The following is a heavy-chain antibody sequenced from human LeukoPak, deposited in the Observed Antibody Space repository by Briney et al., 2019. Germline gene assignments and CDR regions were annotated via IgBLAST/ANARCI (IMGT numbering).Heavy chain of an antibody. V-gene: IGHV4-34*01. D-gene: IGHD3-22*01. Sequence: PSETLSLTCAVYGGSFSGYYWSWIRQPPGKGLEWIGEINHSGSTNYNPSLKSRVTISVDTSKNQFSLKLSSVTAADTAVYYCARTNWNYYYDSSGYLSGYFDYWGQGTLVTVSS. J-gene: IGHJ4*02. CDR3: ARTNWNYYYDSSGYLSGYFDY. CDR2: INHSGST. CDR1: GGSFSGYY.